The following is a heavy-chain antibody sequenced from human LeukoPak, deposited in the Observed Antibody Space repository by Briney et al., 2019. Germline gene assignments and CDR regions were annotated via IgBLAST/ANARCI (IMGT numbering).Heavy chain of an antibody. CDR2: MDGNSGKT. J-gene: IGHJ3*02. CDR3: ARLYYYASSGYHALDI. Sequence: ASVKVSCKTSGYTFTSYDINWVRQATGQGLEWMGGMDGNSGKTAYAQKFLGRVTITRNTSISTAYMELSSLRSEDTAVYYCARLYYYASSGYHALDIWGQGTMVTVPS. D-gene: IGHD3-22*01. V-gene: IGHV1-8*01. CDR1: GYTFTSYD.